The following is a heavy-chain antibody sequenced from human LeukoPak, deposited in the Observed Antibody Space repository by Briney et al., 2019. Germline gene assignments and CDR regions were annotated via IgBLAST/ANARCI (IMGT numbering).Heavy chain of an antibody. CDR3: ARASTILGVVNPAFDY. Sequence: GGSLRLSCAASGFTFSSYEMNWVRQAPGKGLEWVSYISSSGSTIYYADSVKGRFTISRDNAKNSLYLQMNSLRAEDTAVYYCARASTILGVVNPAFDYWGQGTLVTVSS. J-gene: IGHJ4*02. CDR2: ISSSGSTI. D-gene: IGHD3-3*01. CDR1: GFTFSSYE. V-gene: IGHV3-48*03.